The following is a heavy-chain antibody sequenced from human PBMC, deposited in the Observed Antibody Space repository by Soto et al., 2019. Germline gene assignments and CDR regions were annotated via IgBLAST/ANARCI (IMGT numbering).Heavy chain of an antibody. V-gene: IGHV3-53*01. CDR3: AREKYGILSGHYFDY. CDR1: GFTVSSDY. Sequence: GGSLRLSCAASGFTVSSDYMSWVRQAPGKGLECVSVIYSGGSTYYADSVKGRFTISRDKFKNTLYLQMNSLRAEDTAVYYCAREKYGILSGHYFDYWGQGTLVTVSS. J-gene: IGHJ4*02. CDR2: IYSGGST. D-gene: IGHD3-10*01.